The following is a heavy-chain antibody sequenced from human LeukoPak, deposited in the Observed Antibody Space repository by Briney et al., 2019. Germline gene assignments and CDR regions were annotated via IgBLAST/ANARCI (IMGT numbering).Heavy chain of an antibody. CDR2: FSAYNGNT. CDR1: GYSFTIYG. V-gene: IGHV1-18*04. Sequence: ASVTLSCKASGYSFTIYGFSWVWQGPGQGLEWMGGFSAYNGNTNYALKLQGRVTMTTDTSTSTAYMELRSLRSDDTAVYYCARPRGYCSSTSCYSDASDLGGQGTMVTVSS. J-gene: IGHJ3*01. CDR3: ARPRGYCSSTSCYSDASDL. D-gene: IGHD2-2*01.